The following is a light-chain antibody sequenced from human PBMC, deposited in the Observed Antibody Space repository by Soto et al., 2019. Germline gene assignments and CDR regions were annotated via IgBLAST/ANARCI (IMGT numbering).Light chain of an antibody. Sequence: QSVLTQPPSASGSPGQSVTISCTGTSSDVGGYNYVSWYQQHPGKAPKLMIYEVSERPSGVPDRFSGSKSGNTASLTISGLQAADEADYYCSLYTSENAYVFGTGTKLTVL. V-gene: IGLV2-8*01. J-gene: IGLJ1*01. CDR1: SSDVGGYNY. CDR3: SLYTSENAYV. CDR2: EVS.